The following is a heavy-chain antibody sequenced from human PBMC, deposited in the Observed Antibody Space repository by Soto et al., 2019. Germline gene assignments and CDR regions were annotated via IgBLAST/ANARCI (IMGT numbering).Heavy chain of an antibody. D-gene: IGHD1-26*01. J-gene: IGHJ5*02. CDR3: ARIVGADRRWFDP. Sequence: PSETLSLTCAVYGGSFSGYYWSWIRQPPGKGLEWIGEINHSGSTNYNPSLKSRVTMTTDTSTSTAYMELRSLRSDDTAVYYCARIVGADRRWFDPWGQGTLVTVSS. CDR1: GGSFSGYY. CDR2: INHSGST. V-gene: IGHV4-34*10.